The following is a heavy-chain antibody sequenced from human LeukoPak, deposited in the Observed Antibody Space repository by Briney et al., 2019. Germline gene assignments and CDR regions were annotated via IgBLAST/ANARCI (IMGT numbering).Heavy chain of an antibody. D-gene: IGHD3-9*01. CDR2: INPSGGST. CDR1: GYTFTSYY. CDR3: ARGGYYDILVNDYYYYYGMDV. V-gene: IGHV1-46*01. Sequence: GASVKVSCKASGYTFTSYYMHWVRQAPGQGLEWMGIINPSGGSTSYAQKFQGRVTMTRDTSTSTVHMELSSLRSEDTAVYYCARGGYYDILVNDYYYYYGMDVWGQGTTVTVSS. J-gene: IGHJ6*02.